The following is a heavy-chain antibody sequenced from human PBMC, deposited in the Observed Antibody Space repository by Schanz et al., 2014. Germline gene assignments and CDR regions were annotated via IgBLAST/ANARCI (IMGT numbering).Heavy chain of an antibody. CDR3: ARVQDDILTGSEYYYGMDV. J-gene: IGHJ6*02. D-gene: IGHD3-9*01. CDR1: GYTFTSYS. CDR2: MNPNSGNT. V-gene: IGHV1-46*01. Sequence: QVQLVQSGAEVKKPGASVKVSCKASGYTFTSYSMHWVRQAPGQGLEWMGWMNPNSGNTGYAQKVQGRVTMTTDTSTGTAYMELRSLRTDDTAVYYCARVQDDILTGSEYYYGMDVWGQGTTVTVSS.